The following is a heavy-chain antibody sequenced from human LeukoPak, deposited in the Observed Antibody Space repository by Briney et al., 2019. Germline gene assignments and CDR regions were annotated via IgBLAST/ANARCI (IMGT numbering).Heavy chain of an antibody. CDR3: ARERGYDSSGYYFYYFDY. D-gene: IGHD3-22*01. Sequence: SETLSLTCTVSGGSISTYYWNFLRQPPGKGLEWIGYIYNSGSTNYNPSLTSRVTISIDASKTQFSLKLSSVTAADTAVYYCARERGYDSSGYYFYYFDYWGQGTLVTVSS. J-gene: IGHJ4*02. CDR1: GGSISTYY. CDR2: IYNSGST. V-gene: IGHV4-59*01.